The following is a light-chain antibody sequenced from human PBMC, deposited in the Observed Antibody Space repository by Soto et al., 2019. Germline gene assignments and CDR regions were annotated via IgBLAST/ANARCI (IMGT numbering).Light chain of an antibody. CDR2: DVS. CDR3: SSYTTSSPHVL. J-gene: IGLJ2*01. CDR1: SSDVGGYNY. V-gene: IGLV2-14*03. Sequence: QSVLTQPASVSGSPGQSITISCTGTSSDVGGYNYVSWYQQHPGKGPKLMIYDVSDRPSGVSNRFSGSKSGNTASLTISGLRAEDEADYYCSSYTTSSPHVLFGGGTQLTVL.